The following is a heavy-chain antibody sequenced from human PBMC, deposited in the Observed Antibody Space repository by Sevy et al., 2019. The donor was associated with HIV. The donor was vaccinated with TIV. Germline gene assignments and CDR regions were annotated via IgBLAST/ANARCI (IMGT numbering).Heavy chain of an antibody. J-gene: IGHJ4*02. Sequence: SETLSLTCTVSGGSISSYYWSWIRQPAGKGLEWIGRIYTSGSTNYNPSLKSRVTMSVDTSKNQFSLKLSSVTAADTAVYYCGRDLDSGYDGGRGGFDYWGQGTLVTVSS. D-gene: IGHD5-12*01. V-gene: IGHV4-4*07. CDR1: GGSISSYY. CDR3: GRDLDSGYDGGRGGFDY. CDR2: IYTSGST.